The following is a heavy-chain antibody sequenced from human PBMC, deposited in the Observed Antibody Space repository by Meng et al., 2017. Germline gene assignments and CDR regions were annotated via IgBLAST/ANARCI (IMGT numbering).Heavy chain of an antibody. CDR2: INAGNGNT. CDR3: ARDVRESSGWFGGFDY. J-gene: IGHJ4*02. V-gene: IGHV1-3*01. Sequence: VQFVRSGAEGKKPGASVKVSCKASGYTFTSYAMHWVRQAPGQRLEWMGWINAGNGNTKYSQKFQGRVTITRDTSASTAYMELSSLRSEDTAVYYCARDVRESSGWFGGFDYWGQGTLVTVSS. CDR1: GYTFTSYA. D-gene: IGHD6-19*01.